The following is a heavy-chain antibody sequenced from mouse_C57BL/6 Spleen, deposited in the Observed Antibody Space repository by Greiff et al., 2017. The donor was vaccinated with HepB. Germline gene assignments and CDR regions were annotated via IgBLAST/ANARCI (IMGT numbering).Heavy chain of an antibody. CDR1: GYAFSSSW. D-gene: IGHD2-4*01. CDR2: IYPGDGDT. CDR3: ARDYDDGAGFAY. V-gene: IGHV1-82*01. Sequence: VQVVESGPELVKPGASVKISCKASGYAFSSSWMNWVKQRPGKGLEGIGRIYPGDGDTNYNGKFKGKATLTADKSSSTAYMQLSSLTSEDSAVYFCARDYDDGAGFAYWGQGTLVTVSA. J-gene: IGHJ3*01.